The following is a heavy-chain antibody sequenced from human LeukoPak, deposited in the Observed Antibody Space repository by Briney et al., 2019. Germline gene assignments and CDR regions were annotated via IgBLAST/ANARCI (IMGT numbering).Heavy chain of an antibody. D-gene: IGHD1-26*01. V-gene: IGHV4-59*08. CDR3: ARGGSFKGNWFDP. CDR1: GGSISNYY. CDR2: IDYTGST. Sequence: SETLSLTCTVSGGSISNYYWSWIRQPPGKGLEWIGYIDYTGSTNYNPSLKSRVTISLDTSKNQFSLKLTSVTAADTAVYYCARGGSFKGNWFDPWGQGTLVTVSS. J-gene: IGHJ5*02.